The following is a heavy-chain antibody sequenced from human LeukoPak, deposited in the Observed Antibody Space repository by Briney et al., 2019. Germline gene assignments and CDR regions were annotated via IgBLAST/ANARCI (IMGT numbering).Heavy chain of an antibody. CDR1: GYTFTGYY. Sequence: ASVKVSCKASGYTFTGYYTHWVRQAPGQGLEWMGWINPNSGGTNYAQKFQGRVTMTRDTSISTAYMELSRLRSDDTAVYYCAREYDGSGSYEVDYWGQGTLVTVSS. J-gene: IGHJ4*02. V-gene: IGHV1-2*02. D-gene: IGHD3-10*01. CDR2: INPNSGGT. CDR3: AREYDGSGSYEVDY.